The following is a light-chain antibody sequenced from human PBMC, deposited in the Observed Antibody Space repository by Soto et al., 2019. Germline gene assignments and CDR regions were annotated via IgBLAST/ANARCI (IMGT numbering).Light chain of an antibody. V-gene: IGLV1-40*01. Sequence: QSVLTQPPSVSGAPGQRVTISCTGSSSNIGAGYDVHWYQQLPGTAPKLLIYGNNNRPSGVPDRFSGSKSGTSASLAISGLQAEDEADYYCQSYDNSLSVSVFGGGTQLTVL. CDR1: SSNIGAGYD. CDR2: GNN. J-gene: IGLJ7*01. CDR3: QSYDNSLSVSV.